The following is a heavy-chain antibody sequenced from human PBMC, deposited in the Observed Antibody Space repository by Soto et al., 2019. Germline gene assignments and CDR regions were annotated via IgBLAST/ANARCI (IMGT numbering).Heavy chain of an antibody. CDR2: IYYSGST. D-gene: IGHD5-12*01. CDR1: GGSISSNY. V-gene: IGHV4-59*08. Sequence: SETLSLTCTVSGGSISSNYWSWIRQPPGKGLEWIGYIYYSGSTNYNPSLKSRVTISVDTSKNQFSLKLSSVTAADTAVYYCARHPGRLRNGAFDIWGQGTMVTVSS. CDR3: ARHPGRLRNGAFDI. J-gene: IGHJ3*02.